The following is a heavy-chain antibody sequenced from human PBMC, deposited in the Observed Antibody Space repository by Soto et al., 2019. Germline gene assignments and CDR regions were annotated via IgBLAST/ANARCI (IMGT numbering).Heavy chain of an antibody. CDR2: IIPILGIA. Sequence: QVQLVQSGAEVKKPGSSVKVSCKASGGTFSSYTISWVRQAPGQGLEWMGRIIPILGIANYAQKFQGRVTITADKSTSTAYMELSSLRSEDTAVYYCARGVTMIGQFDYWGQGTLVTVSS. J-gene: IGHJ4*02. CDR1: GGTFSSYT. CDR3: ARGVTMIGQFDY. D-gene: IGHD3-22*01. V-gene: IGHV1-69*02.